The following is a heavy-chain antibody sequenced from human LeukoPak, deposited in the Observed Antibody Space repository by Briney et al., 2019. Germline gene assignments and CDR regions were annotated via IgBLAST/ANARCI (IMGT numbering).Heavy chain of an antibody. Sequence: KPGGSLRLSCAASGFTFSSYWMSWVRQAPGKGLEWVSSISSSSSYIYYADSVKGRFTISRDNAKNSLYLQMNSLRAEDTAVYYCARALIMVRGGYFDYWGQGTLVTVSS. D-gene: IGHD3-10*01. CDR3: ARALIMVRGGYFDY. V-gene: IGHV3-21*01. CDR1: GFTFSSYW. J-gene: IGHJ4*02. CDR2: ISSSSSYI.